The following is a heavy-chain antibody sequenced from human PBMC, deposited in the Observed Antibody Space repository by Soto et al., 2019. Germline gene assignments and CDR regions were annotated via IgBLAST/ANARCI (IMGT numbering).Heavy chain of an antibody. V-gene: IGHV4-39*01. CDR3: ARGTNQLQNVPNDAFDI. CDR2: FYYSGST. Sequence: SETLSLTCTVSGGSISSSGYYWGWIRQSPGKGLEWIGSFYYSGSTNYNPSLKSRVTISVDTSKNQFSLKLSSVTAADTAVYYCARGTNQLQNVPNDAFDIWGQGTMVTVSS. CDR1: GGSISSSGYY. D-gene: IGHD2-2*01. J-gene: IGHJ3*02.